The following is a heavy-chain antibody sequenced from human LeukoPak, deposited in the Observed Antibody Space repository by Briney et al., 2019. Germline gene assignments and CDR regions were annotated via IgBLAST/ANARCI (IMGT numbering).Heavy chain of an antibody. CDR1: GFTFSDYH. J-gene: IGHJ4*02. D-gene: IGHD5-18*01. V-gene: IGHV3-11*04. Sequence: GGSLRLSCAASGFTFSDYHMSWIRQAPGKGLEWVSYISSSGSTIYYADSVKGRFTISRDNAKNSLYLQMNSLRAEDTAVYYCARDRDTAMRLDYWGQGTLVTVSS. CDR2: ISSSGSTI. CDR3: ARDRDTAMRLDY.